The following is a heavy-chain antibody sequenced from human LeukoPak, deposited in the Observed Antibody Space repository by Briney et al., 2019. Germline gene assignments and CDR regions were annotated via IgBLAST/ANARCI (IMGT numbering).Heavy chain of an antibody. CDR3: ARDPGSGSYYEESFDY. Sequence: ASVKVSCKASGYTFTSYYMHWVRQAPGQGLEWMGIINPSGGSTSYAQKFQGRVTMTRDTSTSTVYMELRSLRSDDTAVYYCARDPGSGSYYEESFDYWGQGTLVTVSS. D-gene: IGHD3-10*01. CDR2: INPSGGST. J-gene: IGHJ4*02. V-gene: IGHV1-46*01. CDR1: GYTFTSYY.